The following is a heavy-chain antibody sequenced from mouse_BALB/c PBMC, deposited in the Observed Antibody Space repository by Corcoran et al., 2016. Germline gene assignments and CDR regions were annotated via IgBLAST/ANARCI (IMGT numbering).Heavy chain of an antibody. V-gene: IGHV3-6*02. D-gene: IGHD1-2*01. CDR2: ISYDGSN. J-gene: IGHJ2*01. Sequence: DVQLQESGPGLVKPSQSLSLTFSVTGYSITSGYYWNWIRQFPGNKLEWMGYISYDGSNNYNPSLKNRISITRDTSKNQFFLKLNSVTTEDTATYYCATLLRPFDYWGQGTTLTVSS. CDR1: GYSITSGYY. CDR3: ATLLRPFDY.